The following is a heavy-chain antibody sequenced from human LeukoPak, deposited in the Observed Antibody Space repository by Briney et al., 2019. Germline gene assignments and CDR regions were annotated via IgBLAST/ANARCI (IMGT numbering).Heavy chain of an antibody. CDR3: ARSKVVSPGWSTVIFDY. J-gene: IGHJ4*02. CDR1: GGTFSSYA. CDR2: IIPIFGTA. V-gene: IGHV1-69*05. D-gene: IGHD3-16*02. Sequence: ASVKVSCKASGGTFSSYAISWVRQAPGQGLEWMGGIIPIFGTANYAQKFQGSVTSTTDESTSPAHMDLSSLRSEATAVYYCARSKVVSPGWSTVIFDYWGQGTLVTVSS.